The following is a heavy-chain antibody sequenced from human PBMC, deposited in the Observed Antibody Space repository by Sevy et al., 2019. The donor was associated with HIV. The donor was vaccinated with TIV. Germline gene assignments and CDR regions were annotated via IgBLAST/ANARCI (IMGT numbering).Heavy chain of an antibody. CDR1: GGSVSSGSYY. V-gene: IGHV4-61*01. Sequence: SETLSLTCTVSGGSVSSGSYYWSWIRQPPGKGLEWIGYIYYSGSTNYNPSLKSRVTISVDTSKNQFSLKLSSVTAAETAVYYCARVAYYDFWSGYYFDYWGQGTLVTVSS. CDR3: ARVAYYDFWSGYYFDY. D-gene: IGHD3-3*01. J-gene: IGHJ4*02. CDR2: IYYSGST.